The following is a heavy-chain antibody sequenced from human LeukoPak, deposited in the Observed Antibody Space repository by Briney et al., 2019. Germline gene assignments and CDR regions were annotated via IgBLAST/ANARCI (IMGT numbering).Heavy chain of an antibody. CDR1: GFTFSSYS. V-gene: IGHV3-21*01. J-gene: IGHJ3*02. CDR3: ARLIEFGELFPNDAFDI. Sequence: GGSLRLSCAASGFTSGFTFSSYSMNWVRQAPGKGLEWVSSISSSSSYIYYADSVKGRFTISRDNAKNSLYLQMNSLRAEDTAVYYCARLIEFGELFPNDAFDIWGQGTMVTVSS. CDR2: ISSSSSYI. D-gene: IGHD3-10*01.